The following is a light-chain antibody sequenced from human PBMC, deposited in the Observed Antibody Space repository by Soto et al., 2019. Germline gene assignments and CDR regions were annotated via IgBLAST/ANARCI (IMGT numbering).Light chain of an antibody. CDR3: QQYGSSRWT. Sequence: EIVLTQSPGTLSLSPGERATLSCRASQSVSSSYLAWYQQKPGQAPRLLIYGASSRATGIAARFSGSGSGTDFTLTISSLEPEDFAVYYCQQYGSSRWTFGQGTKVEIK. V-gene: IGKV3-20*01. J-gene: IGKJ1*01. CDR1: QSVSSSY. CDR2: GAS.